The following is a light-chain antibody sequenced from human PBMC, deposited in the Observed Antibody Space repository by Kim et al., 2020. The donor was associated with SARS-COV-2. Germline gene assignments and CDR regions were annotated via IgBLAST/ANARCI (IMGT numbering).Light chain of an antibody. Sequence: SWSPWQTSTLTCSGENLGDKYICWYQQKSGQSPVLVIYQNYKRPSGIPERFSGSNAGNTATLTISGTQAMDEADYYCQAWDFNRVFGRGTRLTVL. CDR1: NLGDKY. V-gene: IGLV3-1*01. CDR2: QNY. CDR3: QAWDFNRV. J-gene: IGLJ3*02.